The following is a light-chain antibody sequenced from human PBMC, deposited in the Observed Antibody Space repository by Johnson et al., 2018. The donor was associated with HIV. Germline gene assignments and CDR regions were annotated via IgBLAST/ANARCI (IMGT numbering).Light chain of an antibody. CDR2: ENN. Sequence: QSVLTQPPSVSAAPGQKVTISCSGSSSNIGNNYVSWFQHLPGTAPKLLIYENNKRPSGIPDRFSGSKSGTSATLGITGLQTGDEADYYCGTWDSSLGAYVFGTGPKVTVL. V-gene: IGLV1-51*02. CDR3: GTWDSSLGAYV. CDR1: SSNIGNNY. J-gene: IGLJ1*01.